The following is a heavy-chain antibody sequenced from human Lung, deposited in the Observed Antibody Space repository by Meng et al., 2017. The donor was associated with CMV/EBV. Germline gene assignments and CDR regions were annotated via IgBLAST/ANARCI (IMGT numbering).Heavy chain of an antibody. CDR2: INPNSGGT. CDR1: GYTFTDYY. V-gene: IGHV1-2*02. Sequence: ASVKVSCKAAGYTFTDYYMHWVRQAAGQGLEWRRWINPNSGGTNYAQKFQGRVAMTRDTSISTAYMELSRPRSDDTAVYYCARPIGPSRDYYYGMDVWGQGTXVTVSS. J-gene: IGHJ6*02. D-gene: IGHD2/OR15-2a*01. CDR3: ARPIGPSRDYYYGMDV.